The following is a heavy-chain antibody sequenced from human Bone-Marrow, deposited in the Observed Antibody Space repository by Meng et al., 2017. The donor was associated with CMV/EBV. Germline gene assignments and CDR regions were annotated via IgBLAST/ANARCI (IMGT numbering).Heavy chain of an antibody. CDR1: GYTLSGYY. CDR2: INPNSGGT. CDR3: ARGSWNYDF. Sequence: ASVKVSCKASGYTLSGYYMHWVRQAPGQGLEWMGWINPNSGGTKYAQKFQGRVTMTRDTSISTAYMEVRSLTSDDTAIYYCARGSWNYDFWGRGTLVTVYS. V-gene: IGHV1-2*02. D-gene: IGHD1-7*01. J-gene: IGHJ4*02.